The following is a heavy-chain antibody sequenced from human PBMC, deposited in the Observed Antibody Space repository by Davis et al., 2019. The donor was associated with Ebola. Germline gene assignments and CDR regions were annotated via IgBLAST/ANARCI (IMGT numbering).Heavy chain of an antibody. CDR2: ISYDGSTK. CDR3: ARGPLRGYESTNWFDP. Sequence: PGGSLRLSCAASRFSFSSYAMQWVRQAPGKGPEWVAFISYDGSTKYYADSVGGRFTISRDNFKNTVDLEMNSLRAEDTAVYYCARGPLRGYESTNWFDPWGQGTQVTVSS. V-gene: IGHV3-33*05. J-gene: IGHJ5*02. D-gene: IGHD5-12*01. CDR1: RFSFSSYA.